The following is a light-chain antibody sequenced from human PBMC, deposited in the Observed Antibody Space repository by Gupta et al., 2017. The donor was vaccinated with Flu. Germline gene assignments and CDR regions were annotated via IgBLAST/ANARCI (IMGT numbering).Light chain of an antibody. V-gene: IGLV3-21*02. CDR1: NIGSKS. CDR2: DNS. J-gene: IGLJ3*02. Sequence: SYVLTQPPSVSVAPGQTARITCGGNNIGSKSVHWYQQKPGQAPVLVVYDNSDRPSGLPDRFSGSNSGNTATLTISRVEAGDEADYYCQVWDSSSDHPGVFGGGTKLTVL. CDR3: QVWDSSSDHPGV.